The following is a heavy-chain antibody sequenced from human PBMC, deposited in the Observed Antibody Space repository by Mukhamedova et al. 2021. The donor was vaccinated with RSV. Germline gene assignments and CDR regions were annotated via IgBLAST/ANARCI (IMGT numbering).Heavy chain of an antibody. Sequence: AMHWVRQAPGKGLEWVSFISNDGSNRYYADSVKGRFTISRDNSKNTLYLQMNSLRAEDTAVYYCARPHYHDSSGYYLFDYWGQG. CDR2: ISNDGSNR. D-gene: IGHD3-22*01. CDR3: ARPHYHDSSGYYLFDY. CDR1: A. J-gene: IGHJ4*02. V-gene: IGHV3-30*04.